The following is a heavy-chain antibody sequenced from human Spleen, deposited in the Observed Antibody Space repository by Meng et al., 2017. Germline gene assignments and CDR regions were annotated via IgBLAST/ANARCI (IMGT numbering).Heavy chain of an antibody. CDR1: GYSFSNSW. CDR2: IYPGDSDT. J-gene: IGHJ4*02. D-gene: IGHD2-15*01. V-gene: IGHV5-51*01. Sequence: KVSCKASGYSFSNSWIAWVRQMPGKGLEWMGIIYPGDSDTRYSPSFQGQVTITAGKSINTAYLQWSSLQASDTAIYYCASGGPHGYCGGGSCPAFAHWGLGTLVTSPQ. CDR3: ASGGPHGYCGGGSCPAFAH.